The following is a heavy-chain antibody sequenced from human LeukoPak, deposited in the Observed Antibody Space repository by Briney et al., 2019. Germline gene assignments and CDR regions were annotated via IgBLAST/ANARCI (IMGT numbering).Heavy chain of an antibody. J-gene: IGHJ4*02. CDR3: ARDYSSGFLDY. V-gene: IGHV3-48*03. Sequence: PGGSPRLSCAASGFTFSSYEMNWVRQAPGKGLEWVSYISSSGSTIYYADSVKGRFTISRDNAKNSLYLQMNSLRAEDTAVYYCARDYSSGFLDYWGQGTLVTVSS. CDR1: GFTFSSYE. D-gene: IGHD6-19*01. CDR2: ISSSGSTI.